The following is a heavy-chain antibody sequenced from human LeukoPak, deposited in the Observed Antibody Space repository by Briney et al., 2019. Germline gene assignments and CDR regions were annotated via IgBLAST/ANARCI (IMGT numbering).Heavy chain of an antibody. J-gene: IGHJ5*02. CDR3: AKAWGYYASGTYYNRIPDP. V-gene: IGHV3-30*18. D-gene: IGHD3-10*01. CDR2: ISYDGSVK. Sequence: PGGSLRLSCAASGFTFSSYDMHWVRQAPGKGLEWVAVISYDGSVKYYADSVKGRFTISRDNPKDTLYLQMNGLSAEDTAMYYCAKAWGYYASGTYYNRIPDPWGQGTLVTVSS. CDR1: GFTFSSYD.